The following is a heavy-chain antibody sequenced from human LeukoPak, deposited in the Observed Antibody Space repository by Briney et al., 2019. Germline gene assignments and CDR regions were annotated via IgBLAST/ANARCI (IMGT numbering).Heavy chain of an antibody. Sequence: SETLSLTCTVSGGSISSGGYYWSWIRQHPGKGLEWIGYIYYSGSTYYNPSPKSRVTISVDTSKNQFSLKLSSVTAADTAVYYCARDYYDSSGYPTGAFDIWGQGTMVTVSS. D-gene: IGHD3-22*01. CDR1: GGSISSGGYY. V-gene: IGHV4-31*03. J-gene: IGHJ3*02. CDR3: ARDYYDSSGYPTGAFDI. CDR2: IYYSGST.